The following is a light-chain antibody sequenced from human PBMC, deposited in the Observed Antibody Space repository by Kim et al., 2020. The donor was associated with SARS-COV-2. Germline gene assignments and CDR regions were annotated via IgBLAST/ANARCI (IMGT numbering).Light chain of an antibody. V-gene: IGKV3-20*01. Sequence: SPGERATPPCRASQSVSSSYLAWYQQKPGQAPRLLIYGASSRATGIPDRFSGSGSGTDFTLTISRLEPEDFAVYYCQQYGSSPPDTFGQGTKLEI. CDR2: GAS. CDR1: QSVSSSY. J-gene: IGKJ2*01. CDR3: QQYGSSPPDT.